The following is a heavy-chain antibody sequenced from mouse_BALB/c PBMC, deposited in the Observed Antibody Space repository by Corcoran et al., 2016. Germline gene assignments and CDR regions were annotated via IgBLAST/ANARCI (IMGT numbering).Heavy chain of an antibody. CDR3: AREVPGGNPFDY. Sequence: EVQLQQSGPELVKPGASVKMSCKASGYTFTSYVIHWVIQKPGQNLEWIGYIYPYSDATRYNEKFKGKVTLTSDKSSTTAYMELSSLTSEDSAVYYCAREVPGGNPFDYWGQGTTLTVSS. D-gene: IGHD2-1*01. V-gene: IGHV1S136*01. CDR1: GYTFTSYV. CDR2: IYPYSDAT. J-gene: IGHJ2*01.